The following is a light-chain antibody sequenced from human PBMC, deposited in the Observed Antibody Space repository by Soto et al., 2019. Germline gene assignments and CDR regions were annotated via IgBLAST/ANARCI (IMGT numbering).Light chain of an antibody. Sequence: QSALTQPASVSGSPGQSITISCTGTSSDVGGYNFVSWYQQHPGKAPKLIIYDVSNRPSGVSYRFSGSKSGNTASLTISGLQAEDEADYYCCSYTVRSTHVFGPGT. CDR1: SSDVGGYNF. CDR2: DVS. CDR3: CSYTVRSTHV. J-gene: IGLJ1*01. V-gene: IGLV2-14*01.